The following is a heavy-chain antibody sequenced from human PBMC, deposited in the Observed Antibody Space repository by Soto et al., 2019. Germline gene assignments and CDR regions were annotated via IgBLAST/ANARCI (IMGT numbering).Heavy chain of an antibody. CDR1: GYSFTSYW. D-gene: IGHD3-22*01. J-gene: IGHJ4*02. Sequence: PGESLKISCKGSGYSFTSYWIGWVRQMPGKGLEWMGIIYPGDSDTRYSPSFQGHVTMSADKSISTAYLQWSSLKASDTAMYYCESPPGYDSSGYLFDFWGQGTMVTVSS. CDR2: IYPGDSDT. V-gene: IGHV5-51*01. CDR3: ESPPGYDSSGYLFDF.